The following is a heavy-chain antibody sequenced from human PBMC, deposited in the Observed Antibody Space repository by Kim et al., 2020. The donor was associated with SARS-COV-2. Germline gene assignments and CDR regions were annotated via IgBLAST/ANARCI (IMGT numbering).Heavy chain of an antibody. V-gene: IGHV3-15*01. CDR1: GFTFSNAW. D-gene: IGHD5-12*01. CDR3: TTAPHQPYSGYDYAQKLEVDV. CDR2: IKSKTDGGTT. Sequence: GGSLRLSCAASGFTFSNAWMSWVRQAPGKGLEWVGRIKSKTDGGTTDYAAPVKGRFTISRDDSKNTLYLQMNSLKTEDTAVYYCTTAPHQPYSGYDYAQKLEVDVWGQGTTVTVSS. J-gene: IGHJ6*02.